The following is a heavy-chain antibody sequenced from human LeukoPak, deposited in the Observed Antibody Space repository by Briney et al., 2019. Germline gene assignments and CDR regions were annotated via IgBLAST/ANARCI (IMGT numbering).Heavy chain of an antibody. J-gene: IGHJ4*02. V-gene: IGHV3-30*02. CDR3: AKDQEVAAAGTWGSIEY. D-gene: IGHD6-13*01. Sequence: GGSLRLSCAASGFTFSSYGMHWVRQAPGKGLEWVAFIRYDGSNKYYADSVKGRFTISRDNSKNTLNLQVNSLRAEDTAVYYCAKDQEVAAAGTWGSIEYWGQGTLVTVSS. CDR2: IRYDGSNK. CDR1: GFTFSSYG.